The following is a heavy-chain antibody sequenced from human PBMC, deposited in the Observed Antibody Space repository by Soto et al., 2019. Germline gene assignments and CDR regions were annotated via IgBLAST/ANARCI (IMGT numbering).Heavy chain of an antibody. Sequence: QVQLQQWGAGLLKPSETLSLTCAVYGGSFSGNYRSWIRQPPGKGLEWIGEINHSGDTNYNPSLKSRSTISVHTSKIQFSLKLTSVTAADTAVYYCASGRGVRGSIITTYYSYGLDVWGHGTTVTVSS. J-gene: IGHJ6*02. CDR1: GGSFSGNY. V-gene: IGHV4-34*02. CDR2: INHSGDT. CDR3: ASGRGVRGSIITTYYSYGLDV. D-gene: IGHD3-10*01.